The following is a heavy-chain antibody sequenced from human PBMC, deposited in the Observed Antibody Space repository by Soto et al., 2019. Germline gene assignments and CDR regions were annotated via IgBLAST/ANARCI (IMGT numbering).Heavy chain of an antibody. V-gene: IGHV1-69*01. CDR1: GGNFCSYA. D-gene: IGHD2-8*01. CDR3: ATALYCTNGVCYAVFDY. Sequence: KASCKTSGGNFCSYAISWVRKAPGQGLEWMGGIVPLFGTANYAQKFQGRVTITADESTSTAYMELSSLRSEDTAVYYCATALYCTNGVCYAVFDYGGQG. J-gene: IGHJ4*02. CDR2: IVPLFGTA.